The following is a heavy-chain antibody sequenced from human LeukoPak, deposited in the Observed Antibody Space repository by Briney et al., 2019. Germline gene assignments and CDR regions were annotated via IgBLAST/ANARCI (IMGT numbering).Heavy chain of an antibody. CDR2: SSGSSSYI. Sequence: GGSLRLSCAASGFTFSSYSMNWVRPAPGKGLEWVSSSSGSSSYIYYADSVKGRFTISRDNAKDSLYLQMNSLRAEDTAVYYCARDPVVGATEIYYYYGMDVWGQGTTVTVSS. J-gene: IGHJ6*02. V-gene: IGHV3-21*01. D-gene: IGHD1-26*01. CDR1: GFTFSSYS. CDR3: ARDPVVGATEIYYYYGMDV.